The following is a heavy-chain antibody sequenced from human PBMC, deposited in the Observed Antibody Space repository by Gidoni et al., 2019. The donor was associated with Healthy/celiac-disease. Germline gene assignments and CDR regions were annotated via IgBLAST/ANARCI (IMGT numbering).Heavy chain of an antibody. CDR2: IYYSGST. J-gene: IGHJ3*02. CDR1: GGTISRGGYY. V-gene: IGHV4-31*03. Sequence: QVQLQEPGPGRVKPAQTQSLTCTLSGGTISRGGYYWSWTRTHPGKGLEWIGYIYYSGSTYYNPTLNIRVTISVYTSKIQFSLKLSSVTAADTAVNYCARVSVGIWAFDIWGQGTMVTVSS. CDR3: ARVSVGIWAFDI. D-gene: IGHD7-27*01.